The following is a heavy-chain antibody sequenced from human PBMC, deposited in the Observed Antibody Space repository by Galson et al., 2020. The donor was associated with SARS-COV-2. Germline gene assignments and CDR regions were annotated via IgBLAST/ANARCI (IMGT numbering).Heavy chain of an antibody. J-gene: IGHJ6*03. V-gene: IGHV4-4*02. CDR1: GDSISGDYW. D-gene: IGHD2-2*01. CDR3: ARATAAYRHPYVDYYMDV. CDR2: VSHSGTT. Sequence: SETLSLTCGVSGDSISGDYWWTWVRQPPGKGLEWVGEVSHSGTTGYTPSLKRRVTMSVDKSKNQFSLNLTSVTAADTAIYYCARATAAYRHPYVDYYMDVWGKGTTVTVSS.